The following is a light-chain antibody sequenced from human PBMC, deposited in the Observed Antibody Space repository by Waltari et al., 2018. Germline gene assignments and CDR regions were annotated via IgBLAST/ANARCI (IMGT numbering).Light chain of an antibody. CDR1: RLGHKY. Sequence: SYELPPPPAVSVSPGQTASITCSGGRLGHKYTCWYQQKPGQAPVLVIYQDNKRPSGIPERFSGSNSGNTATLTISGTQAMDEADYYCQAWHSSVVFGGGTKLTVL. V-gene: IGLV3-1*01. CDR2: QDN. CDR3: QAWHSSVV. J-gene: IGLJ3*02.